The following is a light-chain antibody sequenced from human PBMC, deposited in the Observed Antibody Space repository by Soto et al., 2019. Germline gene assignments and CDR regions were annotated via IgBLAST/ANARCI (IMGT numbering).Light chain of an antibody. Sequence: EVVMTQSPATLSVSPGERATLSCRASQSVSDNLAWYQQKPGQPPRLLIYGVSTRATGIPARFSASGSGTEFTLTISSLQSEDFAVYYCQQSNNWPYTFGQGTKLDIK. V-gene: IGKV3-15*01. CDR3: QQSNNWPYT. CDR1: QSVSDN. CDR2: GVS. J-gene: IGKJ2*01.